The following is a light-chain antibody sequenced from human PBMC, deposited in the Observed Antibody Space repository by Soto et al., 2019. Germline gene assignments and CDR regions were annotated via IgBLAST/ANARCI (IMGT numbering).Light chain of an antibody. CDR3: QQRSNWPLT. V-gene: IGKV3-11*01. CDR1: QSVSSY. CDR2: DAS. Sequence: EIVLTQSPATLSLSPGERATLSCRASQSVSSYLAWYQQKPGQAPRLLIYDASNRATGIPARFRGSGSGTDFTLTISSLEPEDFAVYYCQQRSNWPLTFGGGTKVEIE. J-gene: IGKJ4*01.